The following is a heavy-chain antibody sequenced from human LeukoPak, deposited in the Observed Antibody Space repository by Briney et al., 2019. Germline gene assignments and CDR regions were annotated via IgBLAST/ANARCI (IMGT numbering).Heavy chain of an antibody. CDR2: INPSGGST. CDR1: GYTFTSYY. D-gene: IGHD6-13*01. V-gene: IGHV1-46*01. Sequence: GASVKVSCKASGYTFTSYYMHWVRQAPGQGLEWMGIINPSGGSTSYAQKFQGRVTMTGDTSTSTVYMELSSLGSEDTAVYYCARGGQRSSWSRGYFDYWGQGTLVTVSS. J-gene: IGHJ4*02. CDR3: ARGGQRSSWSRGYFDY.